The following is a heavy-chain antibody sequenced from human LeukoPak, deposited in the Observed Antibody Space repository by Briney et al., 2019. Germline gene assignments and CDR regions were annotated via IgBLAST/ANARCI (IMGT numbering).Heavy chain of an antibody. CDR3: ARDGVKNWFDP. CDR2: IIPILGIA. V-gene: IGHV1-69*04. D-gene: IGHD3-3*01. Sequence: RASVKVSCKASGGTFSSYAISWVRQAPGQGLEWMGRIIPILGIANYAQKFQGRVTITADKSTSTAYMELSSLRSEDTAVYYCARDGVKNWFDPWGQGTLVTVSS. J-gene: IGHJ5*02. CDR1: GGTFSSYA.